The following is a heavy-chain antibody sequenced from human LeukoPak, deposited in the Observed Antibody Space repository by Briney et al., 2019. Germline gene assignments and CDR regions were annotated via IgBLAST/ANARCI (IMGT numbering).Heavy chain of an antibody. CDR2: INPNSGGT. CDR3: ARDAPRLWFNYVRVQQNNWFDP. V-gene: IGHV1-2*06. D-gene: IGHD3-10*01. J-gene: IGHJ5*02. CDR1: GYTFTGYY. Sequence: ASVKVSCKASGYTFTGYYMHWVRQAPGQGLEWMGRINPNSGGTNYAQKSQGRVTMTRDTSISTAYMELSRLRSDDTAVYYCARDAPRLWFNYVRVQQNNWFDPWGQGTLVTVSS.